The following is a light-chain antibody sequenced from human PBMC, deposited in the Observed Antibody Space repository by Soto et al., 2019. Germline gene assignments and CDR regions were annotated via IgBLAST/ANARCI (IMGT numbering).Light chain of an antibody. J-gene: IGLJ3*02. CDR3: SSYTSSYTWI. Sequence: QSALTQPASVSGSPVQSITISCSGTTNDVGGYNYVSWYQQHPGKAPKLLIYGVTDRPSGVSSRFSGSKSGNAASLTISGLQAEDEGDYYCSSYTSSYTWIFGGGTKLTVL. CDR2: GVT. V-gene: IGLV2-14*03. CDR1: TNDVGGYNY.